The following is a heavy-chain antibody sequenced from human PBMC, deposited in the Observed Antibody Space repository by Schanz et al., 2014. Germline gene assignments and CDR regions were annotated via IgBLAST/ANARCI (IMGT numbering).Heavy chain of an antibody. J-gene: IGHJ6*02. CDR3: ARALFGSGHGDV. CDR1: GYTFTSYD. V-gene: IGHV1-46*01. Sequence: QVQLVQSGAEVKKPGASVKVSCKASGYTFTSYDIHWVRQATGQGLEWMGIINPSGGNANYARKFQGRVTMTRDTSISTAYMELSRLKSDDTAVYYCARALFGSGHGDVWGQGTTVTVSS. CDR2: INPSGGNA. D-gene: IGHD3-10*01.